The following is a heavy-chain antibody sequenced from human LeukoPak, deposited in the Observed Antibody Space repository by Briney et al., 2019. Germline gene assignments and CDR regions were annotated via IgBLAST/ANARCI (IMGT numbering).Heavy chain of an antibody. CDR1: EFTFSSYA. J-gene: IGHJ5*02. V-gene: IGHV3-23*01. CDR3: AKGSGINHYHWIDP. D-gene: IGHD1-14*01. CDR2: ISGGGGST. Sequence: PGGSLRLSCAASEFTFSSYAMNWVRQAPGKGLELVSGISGGGGSTYYADSVKGRFTISRDNSKNTLYPQMDSLRAEDTALYYCAKGSGINHYHWIDPWGQGTLVTVSS.